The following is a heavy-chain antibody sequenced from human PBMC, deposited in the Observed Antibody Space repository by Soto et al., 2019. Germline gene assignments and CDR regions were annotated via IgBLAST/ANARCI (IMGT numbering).Heavy chain of an antibody. V-gene: IGHV3-30*19. CDR2: ISKDGLDR. D-gene: IGHD6-19*01. CDR1: GFTFSDFG. Sequence: GGSLRLSCVVSGFTFSDFGMHWVRQSPGEVLAWVASISKDGLDRYYSESVKGRFTISRDDSKNTVFLQMNSLKVEDTAAYFCASPREGQWLVFDHWGQRTLVTVSS. J-gene: IGHJ4*02. CDR3: ASPREGQWLVFDH.